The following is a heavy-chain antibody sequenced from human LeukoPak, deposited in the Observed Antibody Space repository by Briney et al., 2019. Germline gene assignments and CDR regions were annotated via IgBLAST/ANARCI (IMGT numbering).Heavy chain of an antibody. V-gene: IGHV3-30*04. D-gene: IGHD3-10*01. Sequence: GGSLRLSCAASGFTFSSYAMHWVRQAPGKGLEWVAVISYDGSNKYYADSVKGRFTISRDNSKNTLYLQMNSLRVEDTAVYYCARDSSMLRGPLVIYYFDFWGQGTLVTVSS. CDR2: ISYDGSNK. J-gene: IGHJ4*02. CDR3: ARDSSMLRGPLVIYYFDF. CDR1: GFTFSSYA.